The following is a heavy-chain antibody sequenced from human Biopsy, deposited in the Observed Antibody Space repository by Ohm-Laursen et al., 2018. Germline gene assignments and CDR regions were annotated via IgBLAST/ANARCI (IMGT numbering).Heavy chain of an antibody. CDR1: GDSISNSY. D-gene: IGHD3-16*01. CDR3: ARDSRGGHLNTTLITGKNLDS. J-gene: IGHJ4*02. Sequence: SDTLSLTCIVSGDSISNSYWTWIRQPAGKGLEWIGRFYSSGSSSYNPSLKSRVTMSIDASMNQFSLKLNSVTAADTAVYFCARDSRGGHLNTTLITGKNLDSWGQGILVTVSS. V-gene: IGHV4-4*07. CDR2: FYSSGSS.